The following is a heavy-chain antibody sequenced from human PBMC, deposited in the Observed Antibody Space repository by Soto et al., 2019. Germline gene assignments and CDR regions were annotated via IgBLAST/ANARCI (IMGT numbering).Heavy chain of an antibody. CDR3: TKGSPQVGGMDV. V-gene: IGHV3-13*01. Sequence: GGSLRLSCAASGFSFSDYDMNWVRQVTGKGLEWVSSVGTSGEAYYSASVKGRFTISREGDYNSLILQMNTLTADDTAVYYCTKGSPQVGGMDVWGQGTTVTVSS. CDR2: VGTSGEA. D-gene: IGHD3-10*01. J-gene: IGHJ6*01. CDR1: GFSFSDYD.